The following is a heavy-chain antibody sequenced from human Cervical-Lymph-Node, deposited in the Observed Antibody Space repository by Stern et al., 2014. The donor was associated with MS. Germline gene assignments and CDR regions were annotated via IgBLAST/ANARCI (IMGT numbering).Heavy chain of an antibody. J-gene: IGHJ4*02. CDR2: IWYDGSNK. V-gene: IGHV3-33*01. CDR1: GFTFSSYG. CDR3: ARDPYPNYYDSSGFPDY. Sequence: VQLVESGGGVVQPGRSLRLSCAASGFTFSSYGMHWVRQAPGKGLEWVAVIWYDGSNKYYADSVKGRFTISRDNSKNTLYLQMNSLRAEDTAVYYCARDPYPNYYDSSGFPDYWGQGTLVTVSS. D-gene: IGHD3-22*01.